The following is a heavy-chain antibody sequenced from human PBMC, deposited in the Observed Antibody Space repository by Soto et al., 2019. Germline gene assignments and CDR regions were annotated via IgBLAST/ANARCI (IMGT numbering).Heavy chain of an antibody. V-gene: IGHV3-30*18. CDR2: ISDDGSNK. CDR3: AKDGGEFGEFCYFDH. J-gene: IGHJ4*02. CDR1: GFTFSSYG. Sequence: GGSLRLSCAASGFTFSSYGMHWVRQAPGKGLEWVAVISDDGSNKYYRDSVKGRFTISRDNSKNTLFLQMNSLRGEDTAVYYCAKDGGEFGEFCYFDHSGQGTLVLVSS. D-gene: IGHD3-10*01.